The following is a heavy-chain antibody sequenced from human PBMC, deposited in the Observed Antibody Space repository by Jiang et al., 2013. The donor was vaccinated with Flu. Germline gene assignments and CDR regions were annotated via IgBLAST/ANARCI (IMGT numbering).Heavy chain of an antibody. CDR3: ARGKDGYTNSDY. D-gene: IGHD5-24*01. V-gene: IGHV1-69*01. Sequence: AEVKKPGSSVKVSCKASGGTFSSHAISWVRQAPGQGLEWMGGIIPIYGTAKYAQKFQGRVTITADESTSTAYMELSSLRSEDTAVYYCARGKDGYTNSDYWGQGTLVTVSS. CDR2: IIPIYGTA. CDR1: GGTFSSHA. J-gene: IGHJ4*02.